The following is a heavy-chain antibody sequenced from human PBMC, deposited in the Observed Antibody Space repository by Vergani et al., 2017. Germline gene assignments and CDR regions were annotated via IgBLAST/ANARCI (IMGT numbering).Heavy chain of an antibody. D-gene: IGHD4-11*01. CDR3: AKERDGSNYGFYY. CDR2: ISGGSDAI. CDR1: GFTFRPYT. J-gene: IGHJ4*02. V-gene: IGHV3-48*01. Sequence: EVQLVESGGGLVQPGGSLRLSCVASGFTFRPYTMNWVREGPGKGLGGLSYISGGSDAINYADSVKGRVTISRDNAKNSLYLPMNRLRAEDTAVYYCAKERDGSNYGFYYWCRGALVTVSS.